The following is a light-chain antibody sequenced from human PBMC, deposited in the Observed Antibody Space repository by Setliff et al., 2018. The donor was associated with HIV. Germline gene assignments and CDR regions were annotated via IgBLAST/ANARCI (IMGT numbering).Light chain of an antibody. CDR2: SNN. V-gene: IGLV1-44*01. Sequence: GTPGQRVSISCSGSSSNIGSNTVNWYQQLRGTAPKLLIYSNNQRPSGVPDRFSGSKSGTSASLAISGLQSEDEAAYFCAAWDDSLNDYVFGTGTKVTVL. J-gene: IGLJ1*01. CDR3: AAWDDSLNDYV. CDR1: SSNIGSNT.